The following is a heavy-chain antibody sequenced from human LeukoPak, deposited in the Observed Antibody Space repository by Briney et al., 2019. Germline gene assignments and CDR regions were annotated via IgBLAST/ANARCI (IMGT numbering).Heavy chain of an antibody. V-gene: IGHV3-23*01. D-gene: IGHD6-19*01. CDR1: GFTFSSYA. CDR2: ISGSGGST. CDR3: ARVSDISVAAYFDY. Sequence: LTGGSLRLSCAASGFTFSSYAMSWVRQAPGKGLEWVSGISGSGGSTNYADSVKGRFTISRDNAKNSLYLQMNSLRAEDTALYYCARVSDISVAAYFDYWGQGTLVTVSS. J-gene: IGHJ4*02.